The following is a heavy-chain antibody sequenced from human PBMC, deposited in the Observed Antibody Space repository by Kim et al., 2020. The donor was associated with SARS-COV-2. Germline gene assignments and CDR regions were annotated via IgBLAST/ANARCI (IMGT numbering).Heavy chain of an antibody. CDR2: IYSGGST. D-gene: IGHD6-13*01. J-gene: IGHJ2*01. CDR1: GFTVSSNY. V-gene: IGHV3-53*01. Sequence: GGSLRLSCAASGFTVSSNYMSWVRQAPGKGLEWVSVIYSGGSTYYADSVKGRFTISRDNSKNTLYLQMNSLRAEDTAVYYCARDQVAAGHWYFDLWGRGTLVTVSS. CDR3: ARDQVAAGHWYFDL.